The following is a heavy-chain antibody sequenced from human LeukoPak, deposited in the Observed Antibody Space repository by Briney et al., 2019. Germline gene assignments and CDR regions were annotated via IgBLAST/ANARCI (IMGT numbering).Heavy chain of an antibody. Sequence: SETLSLTCTVSGGSISSYYWSWIRQPPGKGLEWIGYIYYSGSTNYNPSLRSRVTISVDTSKNQFSLKLSSVTAADTAVYYCARDSGGIDARPRIFDYWGQGTLVTVSS. D-gene: IGHD6-6*01. CDR3: ARDSGGIDARPRIFDY. CDR1: GGSISSYY. CDR2: IYYSGST. J-gene: IGHJ4*02. V-gene: IGHV4-59*01.